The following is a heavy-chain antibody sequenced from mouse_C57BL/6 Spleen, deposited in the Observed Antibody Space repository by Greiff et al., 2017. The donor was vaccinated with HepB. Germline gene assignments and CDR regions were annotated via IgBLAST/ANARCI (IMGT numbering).Heavy chain of an antibody. Sequence: VQLQQSGAELVRPGTSVKLSCKASGYTFTSYWMHWVKQRPGQGLEWIGVIDPSDSYTNYNQKFKGKATLTVDTSSSTAYMQLSSLTSEDSAVYYCARGGQEYFDYWGQGTTLTVSS. CDR3: ARGGQEYFDY. CDR1: GYTFTSYW. J-gene: IGHJ2*01. D-gene: IGHD3-3*01. V-gene: IGHV1-59*01. CDR2: IDPSDSYT.